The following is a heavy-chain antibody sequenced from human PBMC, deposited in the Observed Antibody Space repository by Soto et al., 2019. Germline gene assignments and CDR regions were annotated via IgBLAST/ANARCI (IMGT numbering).Heavy chain of an antibody. CDR1: GGSISSGDYY. J-gene: IGHJ4*02. V-gene: IGHV4-30-4*01. CDR2: IRNSGST. Sequence: PSETLSLTCTVSGGSISSGDYYWSWIRQPPGKGLEWIGYIRNSGSTYYNPSLRSRVTISVDTSKNQFSLQLSSVTAADTAVYYCASGSGSYFDYWGQGTLVTVSS. CDR3: ASGSGSYFDY. D-gene: IGHD2-15*01.